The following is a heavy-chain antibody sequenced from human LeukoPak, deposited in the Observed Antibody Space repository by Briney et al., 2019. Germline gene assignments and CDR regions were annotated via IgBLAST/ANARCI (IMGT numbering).Heavy chain of an antibody. D-gene: IGHD5-24*01. CDR1: GFTFSSYA. J-gene: IGHJ4*02. CDR3: AKVGGRGGYWGEGEYYFDY. Sequence: HPGGSLRLSCAISGFTFSSYAMSWVRQAPGKGLEWVSGISASGGSTHYADSVKGRFTISRDNSKNTLFLQMNSLRAEDTAVYYCAKVGGRGGYWGEGEYYFDYWGQGTLVTVSS. V-gene: IGHV3-23*01. CDR2: ISASGGST.